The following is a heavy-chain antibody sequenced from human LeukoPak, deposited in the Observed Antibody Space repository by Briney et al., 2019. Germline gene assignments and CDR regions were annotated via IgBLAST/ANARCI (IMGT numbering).Heavy chain of an antibody. V-gene: IGHV5-51*01. Sequence: GESLKISCKGSGNSFTSYWIGWGRQMPGKGLGLMGIIYPGDSDNRYSPSFQGQVTISADKSISTAYLQRSSLKASDTAMYYCARLRGGDAFDIWGQGTMVTVSS. D-gene: IGHD3-16*01. CDR2: IYPGDSDN. J-gene: IGHJ3*02. CDR1: GNSFTSYW. CDR3: ARLRGGDAFDI.